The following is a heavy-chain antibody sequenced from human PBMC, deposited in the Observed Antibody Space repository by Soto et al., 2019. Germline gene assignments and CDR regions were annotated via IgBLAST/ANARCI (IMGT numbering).Heavy chain of an antibody. J-gene: IGHJ4*02. CDR1: GYTFTRYY. V-gene: IGHV1-46*01. CDR3: ARDAYYYDSSGYFYYFDY. D-gene: IGHD3-22*01. Sequence: ASVKVSCKASGYTFTRYYMHWVRQAPGRGLEWMGIINPSGGSTSYAQKFQGRVTMTRDTSTSTVYMELSSLRSEDTAVYYCARDAYYYDSSGYFYYFDYWGQGTLVTVSS. CDR2: INPSGGST.